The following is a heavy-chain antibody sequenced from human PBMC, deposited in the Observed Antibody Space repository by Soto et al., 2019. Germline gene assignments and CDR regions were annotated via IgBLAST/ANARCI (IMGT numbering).Heavy chain of an antibody. Sequence: GSLRLSCAASGFTFSSYAMNWVRQAPGKGLEWISVISNSGHSAYYADSVKGRFTISRDNSKNTLYLQIKSLRAEDTAAYYRAKGGPTFLNWFGPWGQGTLVTVSS. CDR1: GFTFSSYA. CDR2: ISNSGHSA. D-gene: IGHD5-12*01. J-gene: IGHJ5*02. CDR3: AKGGPTFLNWFGP. V-gene: IGHV3-23*01.